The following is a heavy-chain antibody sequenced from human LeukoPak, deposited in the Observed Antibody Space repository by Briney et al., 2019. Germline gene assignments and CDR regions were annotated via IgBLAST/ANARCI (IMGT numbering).Heavy chain of an antibody. V-gene: IGHV4-59*08. CDR2: IYYSGST. Sequence: SETLSLTCTVSGGSISSYYWSWIRQPPGKGLEWIGYIYYSGSTNYNPSLRSRVTISVDTSKNQFSLKLSSVTAADTAVYYCARNYYDSSGYYIEAFDIWGQGTMVTVSS. D-gene: IGHD3-22*01. CDR1: GGSISSYY. J-gene: IGHJ3*02. CDR3: ARNYYDSSGYYIEAFDI.